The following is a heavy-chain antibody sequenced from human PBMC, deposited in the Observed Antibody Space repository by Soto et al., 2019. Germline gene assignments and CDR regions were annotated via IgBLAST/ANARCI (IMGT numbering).Heavy chain of an antibody. J-gene: IGHJ5*02. Sequence: QVQLQESGPGLVKPSVTLSLTCAVSGGSISSSNWWSWVRQPPGRGLGWIGEIYHSGSTNYNPSLNSRVTISVDKSENQFSLKLSSVTAADPAVYYCGARKVVANWFDPWGQGTLVTVSS. CDR2: IYHSGST. V-gene: IGHV4-4*02. D-gene: IGHD2-2*01. CDR3: GARKVVANWFDP. CDR1: GGSISSSNW.